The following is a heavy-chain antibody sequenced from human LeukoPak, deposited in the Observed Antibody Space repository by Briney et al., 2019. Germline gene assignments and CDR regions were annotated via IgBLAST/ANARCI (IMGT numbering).Heavy chain of an antibody. D-gene: IGHD3-10*01. V-gene: IGHV4-59*11. CDR1: GVSITSHC. J-gene: IGHJ4*02. CDR2: AYFNGIT. CDR3: ARDEGSPGALDH. Sequence: SATLSLTCTVSGVSITSHCWSWIRQSPGQGLEWIGYAYFNGITNYNPSHKSRVTISVDTSQNQFSLRLSSVTAADTAVYYCARDEGSPGALDHWGQGTLVTVSS.